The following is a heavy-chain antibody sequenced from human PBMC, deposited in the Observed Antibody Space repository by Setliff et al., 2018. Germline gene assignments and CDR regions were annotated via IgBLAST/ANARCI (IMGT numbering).Heavy chain of an antibody. CDR1: GASITSGLSY. D-gene: IGHD3-10*01. J-gene: IGHJ4*02. V-gene: IGHV4-30-4*01. Sequence: SCTVSGASITSGLSYWSWIRQPPGKGLEWIGYIYKSGNAYYKPSLKSRLAISVDTSKNQFSLNLTSVTPADTAVYYCARDSHGSGSFDYWGQEALVTVSS. CDR3: ARDSHGSGSFDY. CDR2: IYKSGNA.